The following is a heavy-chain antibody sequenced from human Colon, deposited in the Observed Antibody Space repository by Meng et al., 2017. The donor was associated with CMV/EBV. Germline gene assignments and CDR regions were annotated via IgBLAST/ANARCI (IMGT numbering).Heavy chain of an antibody. V-gene: IGHV3-43D*03. CDR1: GFIFEDSA. CDR3: AKDLTAYYHTTGGADFSGMDV. Sequence: LSLTCAASGFIFEDSAMHWVRQVPGKGLEWVSLIDWDGGNTYYADAVKGRFTISRDNSKDSLYLQMNSLRVEDTALYYCAKDLTAYYHTTGGADFSGMDVWGLGTTVTVSS. D-gene: IGHD3-9*01. CDR2: IDWDGGNT. J-gene: IGHJ6*02.